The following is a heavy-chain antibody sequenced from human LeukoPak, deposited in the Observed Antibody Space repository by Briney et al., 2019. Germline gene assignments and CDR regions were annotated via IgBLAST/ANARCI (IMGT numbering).Heavy chain of an antibody. CDR1: GGTFSSYA. V-gene: IGHV1-69*05. CDR2: IIPIFGTA. CDR3: ARGTMGSRNYNLNDETGDHLGYYYYYVDV. Sequence: SVKVSCKASGGTFSSYAISWVRQAPGQGLEWMGGIIPIFGTANYAQKFQGRVTITTDESTSTAYMELSSLRSEDTAVYYCARGTMGSRNYNLNDETGDHLGYYYYYVDVWGKGTTVNVSS. D-gene: IGHD1-20*01. J-gene: IGHJ6*03.